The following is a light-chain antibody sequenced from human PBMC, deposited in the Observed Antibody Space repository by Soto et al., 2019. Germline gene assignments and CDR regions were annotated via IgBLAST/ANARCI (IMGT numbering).Light chain of an antibody. CDR2: EGS. Sequence: QSVLTQPASVSGSPGQSITTSCTGTSSDVGSYNLVSWYQQHPGKAPKLMIYEGSKRPSGVSNRFSGSKSGNTASLTISGLQAEDDADYYCCSCAGSSTVFATGSKVTVL. CDR3: CSCAGSSTV. V-gene: IGLV2-23*01. CDR1: SSDVGSYNL. J-gene: IGLJ1*01.